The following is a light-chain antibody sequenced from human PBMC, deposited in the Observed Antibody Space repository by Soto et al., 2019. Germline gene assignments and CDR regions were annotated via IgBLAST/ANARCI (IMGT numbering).Light chain of an antibody. CDR2: LGS. CDR1: QSLLHSNGYNY. CDR3: MQTLQTPSYT. J-gene: IGKJ2*01. V-gene: IGKV2-28*01. Sequence: DIVMTQSPLSLPVTSGEPASISCRSSQSLLHSNGYNYLDWYLQKPGQSPQLLIYLGSNRASGVPDRFSGSGSGTYCTLKISRVEAEDVGVYYCMQTLQTPSYTFGQGTKLEIK.